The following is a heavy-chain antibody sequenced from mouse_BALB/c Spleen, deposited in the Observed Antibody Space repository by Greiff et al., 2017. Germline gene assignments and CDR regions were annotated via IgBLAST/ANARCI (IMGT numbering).Heavy chain of an antibody. CDR2: IWGDGST. CDR1: GFSLTGYG. D-gene: IGHD2-14*01. V-gene: IGHV2-6-7*01. J-gene: IGHJ3*01. CDR3: ARGPFYRYDEAWFAY. Sequence: QVQLKESGPGLVAPSQSLSITCTVSGFSLTGYGVNWVRQPPGKGLEWLGMIWGDGSTDYNSALKSRLSISKDNSKGQVFLKMNSLQTDDTARYYCARGPFYRYDEAWFAYWGQGTLVTVSA.